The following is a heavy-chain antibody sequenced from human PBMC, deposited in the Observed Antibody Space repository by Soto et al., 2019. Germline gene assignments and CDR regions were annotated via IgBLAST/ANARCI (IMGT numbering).Heavy chain of an antibody. CDR2: ISDDGSNK. D-gene: IGHD3-10*01. Sequence: GGSLRFSCAASGFTFSSYAMHWVRQAPGKGLECVAVISDDGSNKYHADSVKGRFTISRDNSKNTLYLQMNSLRADDTAVYYCSRDGDLLLTIVRGCPDYWGQGTLVTVSS. V-gene: IGHV3-30-3*01. CDR1: GFTFSSYA. CDR3: SRDGDLLLTIVRGCPDY. J-gene: IGHJ4*02.